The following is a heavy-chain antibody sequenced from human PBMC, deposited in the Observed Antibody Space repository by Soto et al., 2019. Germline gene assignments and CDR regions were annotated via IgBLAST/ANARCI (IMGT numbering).Heavy chain of an antibody. V-gene: IGHV1-69*13. CDR3: ASALQQWLGGWFDP. CDR1: GGTFSSYA. CDR2: IIPIFGTA. J-gene: IGHJ5*02. D-gene: IGHD6-19*01. Sequence: SVKVSCKASGGTFSSYAISWVRQAPGQGLEWMGGIIPIFGTANYAQKFQGRVTITADESTSTAYMELSSLRSEGTAVYYCASALQQWLGGWFDPWGQGTLVTVSS.